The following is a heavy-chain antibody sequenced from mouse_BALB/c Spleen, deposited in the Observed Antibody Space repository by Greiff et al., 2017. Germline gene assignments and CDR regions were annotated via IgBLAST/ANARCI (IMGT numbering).Heavy chain of an antibody. J-gene: IGHJ2*01. CDR3: ARQPYYYGVFDY. D-gene: IGHD1-1*01. V-gene: IGHV5-12-1*01. CDR1: GFAFSSYD. CDR2: ISSGGGSP. Sequence: DVQLVESGGGLVKPGGSLKLSCAASGFAFSSYDMSWVRQTPVKRLEWVAYISSGGGSPYYPDTVKIRFTISRDNAKNTLYLQMSRLKSEDTAMYYSARQPYYYGVFDYWGQGTTLTVCS.